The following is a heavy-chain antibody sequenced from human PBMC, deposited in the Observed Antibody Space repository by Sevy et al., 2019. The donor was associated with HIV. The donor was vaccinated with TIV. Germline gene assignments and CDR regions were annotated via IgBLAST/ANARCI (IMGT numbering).Heavy chain of an antibody. J-gene: IGHJ4*02. CDR2: ISWNSGSR. CDR3: AKARSSGLTGGSFDY. Sequence: GGSLRLSCAASGFTFDDYAMHWVRQAPGKGLEWVSGISWNSGSRGYADSLKGRFTISRDNAKNSLYLQMNSLRAEDTALYYCAKARSSGLTGGSFDYWGQGTLVTVSS. CDR1: GFTFDDYA. D-gene: IGHD6-19*01. V-gene: IGHV3-9*01.